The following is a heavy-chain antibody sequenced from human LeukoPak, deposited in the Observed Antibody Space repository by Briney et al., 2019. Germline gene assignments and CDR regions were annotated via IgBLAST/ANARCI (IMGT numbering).Heavy chain of an antibody. CDR3: ARLLLWFGESWYFDL. D-gene: IGHD3-10*01. CDR1: GGSISSYY. V-gene: IGHV4-59*08. Sequence: SETLSLTCTVSGGSISSYYWSWIRQPPWKGLEWIGYIYYSGSTNYNPSLKSRVTISVDTSKNQFSLKLSSVTAADTAVYYCARLLLWFGESWYFDLWGRGTLVTVSS. J-gene: IGHJ2*01. CDR2: IYYSGST.